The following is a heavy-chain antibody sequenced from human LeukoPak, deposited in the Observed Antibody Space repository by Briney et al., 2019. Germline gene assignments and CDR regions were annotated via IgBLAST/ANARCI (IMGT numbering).Heavy chain of an antibody. CDR3: ARRYCSGGTCYFFDY. V-gene: IGHV3-53*01. CDR2: ICSGGNT. D-gene: IGHD2-15*01. Sequence: GGSLRLSCAASGFTVSNNCMSWVRQAPGKGLEWVSLICSGGNTYYADSVKGRFTISRDDSKNTLYLQMNSLRAEDTAVYYCARRYCSGGTCYFFDYWGQGTLVTVSS. J-gene: IGHJ4*02. CDR1: GFTVSNNC.